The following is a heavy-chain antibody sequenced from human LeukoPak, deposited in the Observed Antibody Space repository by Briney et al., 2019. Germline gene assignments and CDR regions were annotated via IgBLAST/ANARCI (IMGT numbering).Heavy chain of an antibody. CDR1: GYTFTTYF. CDR2: IYPGDSDT. Sequence: GESLKISCQTSGYTFTTYFIGWVRQMPGKGLEWMGIIYPGDSDTRYSPSFQGQVTISVDKSINTAYLQWSSLKAPDTAMYYCARPIAAAGTDFGYWGQGTLVTVSS. D-gene: IGHD6-13*01. CDR3: ARPIAAAGTDFGY. V-gene: IGHV5-51*01. J-gene: IGHJ4*02.